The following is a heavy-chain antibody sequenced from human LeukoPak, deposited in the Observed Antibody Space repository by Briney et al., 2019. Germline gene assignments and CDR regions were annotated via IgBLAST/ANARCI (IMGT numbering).Heavy chain of an antibody. CDR1: GYTFTSYG. Sequence: ASVKVSCKASGYTFTSYGISWVRQAPGQGLEWMGWISAYNGNTNYAQKLQGRVTMTTDTSTSTAYMELRSLRSDDTAVYYCARDRGVVVPAANDYWGQGTLVTVSS. J-gene: IGHJ4*02. V-gene: IGHV1-18*01. CDR2: ISAYNGNT. D-gene: IGHD2-2*01. CDR3: ARDRGVVVPAANDY.